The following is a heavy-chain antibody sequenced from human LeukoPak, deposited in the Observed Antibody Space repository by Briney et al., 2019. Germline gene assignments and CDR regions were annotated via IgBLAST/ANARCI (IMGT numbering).Heavy chain of an antibody. CDR1: GLTFSRHA. Sequence: PGGSLRLSCEVSGLTFSRHAMNWVRQAPGKGLEWVSYISSSGSTKYYTDSVKGRFTISRDNAKNSLYLEVNSLRDEDTALYYCALYFYDSSGYPSFDYWGQGTLDTVSS. CDR3: ALYFYDSSGYPSFDY. CDR2: ISSSGSTK. V-gene: IGHV3-48*02. D-gene: IGHD3-22*01. J-gene: IGHJ4*02.